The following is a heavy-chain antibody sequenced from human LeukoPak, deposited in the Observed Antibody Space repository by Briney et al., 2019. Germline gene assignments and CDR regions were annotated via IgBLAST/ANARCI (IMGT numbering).Heavy chain of an antibody. CDR2: IYYSGST. CDR3: ARILRGYSYRFVPTYFDY. J-gene: IGHJ4*02. V-gene: IGHV4-59*01. D-gene: IGHD5-18*01. CDR1: GGSISSYY. Sequence: SETLSLTCTVSGGSISSYYWSWIRQPPGKGLEWIGYIYYSGSTNYNPSLKSRVTISVGTSKNQFSLKLSSVTAADTAVYYCARILRGYSYRFVPTYFDYWGQGTLVTVSS.